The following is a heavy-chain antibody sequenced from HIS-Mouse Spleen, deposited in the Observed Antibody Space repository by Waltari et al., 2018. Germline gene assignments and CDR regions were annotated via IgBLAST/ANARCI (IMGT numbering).Heavy chain of an antibody. CDR2: IYYSGST. CDR3: ARSISGSYHY. D-gene: IGHD1-26*01. Sequence: QLQLQESGPGLVKPSETLSLTCTVSGGSISTSSYYWGWIRQPPGKGLEWIGSIYYSGSTYYNPSLKSRVTISVDTSKNQFSLKLSSVTAADTAVYYCARSISGSYHYWGQGTLVTVSS. V-gene: IGHV4-39*07. J-gene: IGHJ4*02. CDR1: GGSISTSSYY.